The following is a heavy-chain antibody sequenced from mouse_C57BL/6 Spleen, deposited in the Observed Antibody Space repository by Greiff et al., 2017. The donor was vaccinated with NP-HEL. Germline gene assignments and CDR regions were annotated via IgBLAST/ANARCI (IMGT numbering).Heavy chain of an antibody. CDR2: IYPGSGST. Sequence: VQLQQPGAELVKPGASVKMSCKASGYTFTSYWITWVKQRPGQGLEWIGDIYPGSGSTNYNEKFKSKATLTVDTTSSTAYMQLSSLTSEDAAVYYCAREDYSNPWFAYWGQGTLVTVSA. J-gene: IGHJ3*01. CDR3: AREDYSNPWFAY. V-gene: IGHV1-55*01. CDR1: GYTFTSYW. D-gene: IGHD2-5*01.